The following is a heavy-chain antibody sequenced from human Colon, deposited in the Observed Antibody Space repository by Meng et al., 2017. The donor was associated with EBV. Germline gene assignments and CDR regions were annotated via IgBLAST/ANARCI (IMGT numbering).Heavy chain of an antibody. CDR3: VISSHN. Sequence: QLHLQEPGPGLVKPSETLPLTCTHSGGSITSTSSDWGWVRQPPGKGLEWIGSIYYRGSTNYNPSLKSRISMSVDMSKNQFSLKVNSVTAADTAIYYRVISSHNWGQGTLVTVSS. CDR1: GGSITSTSSD. D-gene: IGHD3-3*02. J-gene: IGHJ4*02. V-gene: IGHV4-39*07. CDR2: IYYRGST.